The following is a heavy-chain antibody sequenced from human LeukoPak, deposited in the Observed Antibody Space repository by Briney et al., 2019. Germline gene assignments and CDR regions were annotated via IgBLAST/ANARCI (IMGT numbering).Heavy chain of an antibody. J-gene: IGHJ5*02. D-gene: IGHD5-18*01. V-gene: IGHV1-2*02. CDR2: INPNSGGT. Sequence: GASVKVSCKASGYTFTGYYMHWVRQAPGQGLEWMGWINPNSGGTNYAQKFQGRVTMTRDTSISTAYMELSRLRSDDTAVYYCARDRGYSYGYNWFDPWGQGTLVTVSS. CDR1: GYTFTGYY. CDR3: ARDRGYSYGYNWFDP.